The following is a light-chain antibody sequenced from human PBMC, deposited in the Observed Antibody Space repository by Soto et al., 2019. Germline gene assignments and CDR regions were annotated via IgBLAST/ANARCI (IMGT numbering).Light chain of an antibody. J-gene: IGLJ2*01. Sequence: QSVLTQPASVSGSPGQSITISCTGTSSDVGGYNYVSWYQQHPCKAPKLMIYDVSNRPSGVSNRFSGSKSGNTASLTISGLQAEDEADYYCSSYTSSSTLEVFGGGTKLTVL. CDR2: DVS. CDR3: SSYTSSSTLEV. CDR1: SSDVGGYNY. V-gene: IGLV2-14*01.